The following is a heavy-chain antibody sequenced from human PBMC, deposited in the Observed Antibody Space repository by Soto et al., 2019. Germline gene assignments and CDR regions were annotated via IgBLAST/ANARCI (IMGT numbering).Heavy chain of an antibody. V-gene: IGHV1-69*01. D-gene: IGHD5-12*01. CDR1: GGTFSSYA. Sequence: QVPLVQSGAEVKKPGSSVKVSCQASGGTFSSYAISWVRQAPGQGLAWMGGIIPIFGTANYAQKFQGRVTITADESPSTAYMELSSLRSEDTGVYYCASRENRPVALDWYFDLWGRGTLVTVSS. J-gene: IGHJ2*01. CDR3: ASRENRPVALDWYFDL. CDR2: IIPIFGTA.